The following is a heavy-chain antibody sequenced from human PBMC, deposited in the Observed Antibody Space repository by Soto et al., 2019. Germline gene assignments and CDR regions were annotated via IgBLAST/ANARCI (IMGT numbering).Heavy chain of an antibody. V-gene: IGHV3-33*01. CDR1: AFTFSSYG. CDR2: IWYDGSEK. D-gene: IGHD1-26*01. J-gene: IGHJ3*02. Sequence: GGSLRLSCVASAFTFSSYGMHWVRQAPGKGLEWVSVIWYDGSEKYYADSVKGRFTISRDNSKNTLYLLMNSLRAEDTAVYHCASIVGALGIFDIWGQGTMVTVS. CDR3: ASIVGALGIFDI.